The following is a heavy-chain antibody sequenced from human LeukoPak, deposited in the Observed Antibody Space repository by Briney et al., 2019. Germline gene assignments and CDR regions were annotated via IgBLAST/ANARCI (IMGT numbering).Heavy chain of an antibody. CDR2: INPNSGGT. J-gene: IGHJ4*02. Sequence: DSVMVSCKASGYTFTGYYMHWVRQAPGQGLEWMGWINPNSGGTNYAQKFQGRVTMTRDTSISTAYMELSRLRSDDTAVYFCARARKWELLSDYWGQGTLVTVSA. D-gene: IGHD1-26*01. CDR1: GYTFTGYY. CDR3: ARARKWELLSDY. V-gene: IGHV1-2*02.